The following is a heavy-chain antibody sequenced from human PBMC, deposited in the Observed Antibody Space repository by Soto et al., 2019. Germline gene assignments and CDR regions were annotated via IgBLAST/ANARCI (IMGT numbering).Heavy chain of an antibody. CDR3: ARDWEFGF. Sequence: GASVKVSCKASGYPFSSYYMHWVRQAPGQGLEWMGVINPSGDTTTYAQKFQGRVTVTKDTSTSTLYMELSSLRSEDTAVYYCARDWEFGFWGQGTLVTVS. CDR2: INPSGDTT. J-gene: IGHJ4*02. D-gene: IGHD3-10*01. CDR1: GYPFSSYY. V-gene: IGHV1-46*01.